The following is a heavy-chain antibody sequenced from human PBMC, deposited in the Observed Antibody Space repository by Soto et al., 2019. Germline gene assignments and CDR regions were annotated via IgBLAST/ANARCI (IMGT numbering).Heavy chain of an antibody. CDR1: GYRFTSCA. V-gene: IGHV1-69*13. CDR2: IIPIFGTA. J-gene: IGHJ6*02. Sequence: GASVKVSCKASGYRFTSCASSWVRQAPGQGLEWMGGIIPIFGTANYAQKFQGRVTITADESTSTAYMELSSLRSEDTAVYYCAREHSSGWYQPYYYYYGMDVWGQGTTVTVSS. D-gene: IGHD6-19*01. CDR3: AREHSSGWYQPYYYYYGMDV.